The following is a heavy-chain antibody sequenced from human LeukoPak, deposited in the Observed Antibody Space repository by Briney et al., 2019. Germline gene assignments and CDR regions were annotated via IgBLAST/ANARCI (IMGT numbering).Heavy chain of an antibody. CDR1: APSVSSAY. CDR3: ARRAVEMAPVRPDNWFDP. CDR2: ISYSGSS. D-gene: IGHD5-24*01. Sequence: TPSLSPALTVAAPSVSSAYCGWIRQPPRRRLGWIGYISYSGSSKYNPSLKSRVTLSVDTSKNQFSLLELTVTAAAAAVYYCARRAVEMAPVRPDNWFDPWGQGTLVTVSS. V-gene: IGHV4-59*08. J-gene: IGHJ5*02.